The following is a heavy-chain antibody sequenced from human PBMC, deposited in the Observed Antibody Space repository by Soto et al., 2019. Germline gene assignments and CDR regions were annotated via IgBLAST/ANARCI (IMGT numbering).Heavy chain of an antibody. CDR1: GGSISSYY. D-gene: IGHD3-10*01. CDR2: IYYSGST. CDR3: ARHNSGSGSTYFDS. J-gene: IGHJ4*02. V-gene: IGHV4-59*08. Sequence: QVQLQESGPGLVKPSETLSLACTVSGGSISSYYWSWIRQPPGKGLEWIGYIYYSGSTNYNPSLQSRVTTPLDTSKNQFSLKLSSVTAADTAVYYCARHNSGSGSTYFDSWGQGTLVTVSS.